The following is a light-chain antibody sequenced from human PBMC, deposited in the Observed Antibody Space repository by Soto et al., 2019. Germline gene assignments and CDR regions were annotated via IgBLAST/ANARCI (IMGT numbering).Light chain of an antibody. CDR2: LAS. CDR3: LHHNGYPPV. V-gene: IGKV1-17*01. Sequence: DIQMTQSPSSLSASVGDTVTITCRASQHITNDCAWYQQKAGRAPKCLILLASRLQTGVPSRFSGSGSGTEFTLTISSLQPEDFATSYCLHHNGYPPVFGQATNVAIK. J-gene: IGKJ2*01. CDR1: QHITND.